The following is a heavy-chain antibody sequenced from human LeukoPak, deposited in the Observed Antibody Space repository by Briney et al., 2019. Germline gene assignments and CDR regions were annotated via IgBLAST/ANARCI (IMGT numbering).Heavy chain of an antibody. D-gene: IGHD3-22*01. V-gene: IGHV4-34*01. J-gene: IGHJ4*02. CDR2: INHSGST. CDR3: ARGRIVSHYHSCGYYYDFDY. CDR1: GGSFSGYY. Sequence: SETLSLTCAVYGGSFSGYYWSWIRQPPGKGLEWIGEINHSGSTNYNPSLKSRVTISVDTSKNQFSLKLSSVTAADTAVYYCARGRIVSHYHSCGYYYDFDYWRQGTLVTVSS.